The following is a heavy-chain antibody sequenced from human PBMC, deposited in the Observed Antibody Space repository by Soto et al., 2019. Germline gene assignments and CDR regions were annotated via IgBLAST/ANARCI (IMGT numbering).Heavy chain of an antibody. CDR3: ARQESEWYQRPFDY. V-gene: IGHV4-39*01. D-gene: IGHD2-2*01. Sequence: SETLSLTCTVSGGSVTRNNYDWGWIRQPPGKGLEWIGTLYHSGSSNYSPSLKSRVTISVDTSKNQFSLRLNSMTAADTAIYYCARQESEWYQRPFDYWGPGTLVTSPQ. CDR2: LYHSGSS. CDR1: GGSVTRNNYD. J-gene: IGHJ4*02.